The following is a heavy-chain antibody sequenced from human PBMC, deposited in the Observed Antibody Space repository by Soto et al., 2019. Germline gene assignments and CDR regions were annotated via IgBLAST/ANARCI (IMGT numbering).Heavy chain of an antibody. CDR2: IKQDGSEK. D-gene: IGHD2-15*01. CDR3: ARYCSGGGCYPYYYYYYIDV. V-gene: IGHV3-7*01. CDR1: GFTFSSHW. J-gene: IGHJ6*03. Sequence: GGSLRLSCAASGFTFSSHWMSWARQAPGKGLEWVAAIKQDGSEKYYVDSLKGRFTISRDNTKSSLFLQVNSLRAEDTAVYYCARYCSGGGCYPYYYYYYIDVWGKGTTVTVSS.